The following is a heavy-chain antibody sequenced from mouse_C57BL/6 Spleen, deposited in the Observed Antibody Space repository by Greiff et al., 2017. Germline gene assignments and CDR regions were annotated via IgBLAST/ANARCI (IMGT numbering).Heavy chain of an antibody. J-gene: IGHJ4*01. CDR2: INPGSGGT. CDR3: ARFSSSYARDY. CDR1: GYAFTNYL. D-gene: IGHD1-1*01. Sequence: QVQLQQSGAELVRPGTSVKVSCKASGYAFTNYLIEWVKQRPGQGLEWIGVINPGSGGTNYNEKFKGKATLTADKSSSTAYMQLSSLTSEDSAVYFCARFSSSYARDYWGQGTSVTVSS. V-gene: IGHV1-54*01.